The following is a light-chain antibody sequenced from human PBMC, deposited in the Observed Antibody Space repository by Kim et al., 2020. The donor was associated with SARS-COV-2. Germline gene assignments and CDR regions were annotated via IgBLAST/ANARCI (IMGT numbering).Light chain of an antibody. Sequence: GQSVTIACSESNSNIARNYVYWYQQLTRSAPKPLIHTNNQRPSGLPDRFSGSKSGTSASLAITGLRSEDEADYYCAAWDYSLNGYVFGTGTKVTVL. CDR3: AAWDYSLNGYV. CDR2: TNN. V-gene: IGLV1-47*01. CDR1: NSNIARNY. J-gene: IGLJ1*01.